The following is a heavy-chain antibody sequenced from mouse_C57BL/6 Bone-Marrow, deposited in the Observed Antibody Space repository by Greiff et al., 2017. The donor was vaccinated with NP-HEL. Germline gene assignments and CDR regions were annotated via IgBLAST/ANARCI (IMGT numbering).Heavy chain of an antibody. CDR1: GYTFTSYG. J-gene: IGHJ4*01. Sequence: QVQLKQSGAELARPGASVKLSCKASGYTFTSYGISWVKQRTGQGLEWIGAIYPRSGNTYYNEKFKGKATLTADKSSSTAYMELRSLTSEDSAVSFCAREVEDQGEGYAMDYRGQGTSVTVS. V-gene: IGHV1-81*01. D-gene: IGHD1-1*02. CDR3: AREVEDQGEGYAMDY. CDR2: IYPRSGNT.